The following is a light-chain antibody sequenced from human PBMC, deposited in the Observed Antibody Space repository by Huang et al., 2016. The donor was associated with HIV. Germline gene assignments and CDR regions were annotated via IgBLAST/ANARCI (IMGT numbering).Light chain of an antibody. J-gene: IGKJ1*01. Sequence: EIVMTQSPATLSVSPGAGATLSCRASQSVNRNLAWFQQRPGQPPRILIFGASTRATDIPARISGSGSGTEFTLTISSLQSEDFAVYYCHQYSDWPWTFGQGTKVEIK. CDR1: QSVNRN. V-gene: IGKV3-15*01. CDR3: HQYSDWPWT. CDR2: GAS.